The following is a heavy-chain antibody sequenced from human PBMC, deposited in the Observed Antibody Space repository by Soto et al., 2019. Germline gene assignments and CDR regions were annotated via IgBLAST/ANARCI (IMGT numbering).Heavy chain of an antibody. J-gene: IGHJ6*02. CDR3: AKDAGIVVVPAATYYYYGMDV. Sequence: GGSLRLSCAASGFTFSSYAMSWVRQAPGKGLEWVSAISGSGGSTYYADSVKGRFTISRDNSKNTLYLQMNSLRAEDTAVYYCAKDAGIVVVPAATYYYYGMDVWGQGTTVTVSS. CDR1: GFTFSSYA. D-gene: IGHD2-2*01. V-gene: IGHV3-23*01. CDR2: ISGSGGST.